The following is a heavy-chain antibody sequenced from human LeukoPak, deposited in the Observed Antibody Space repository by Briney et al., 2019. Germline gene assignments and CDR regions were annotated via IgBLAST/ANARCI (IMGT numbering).Heavy chain of an antibody. D-gene: IGHD2/OR15-2a*01. CDR3: ARVSNFYYYMDV. CDR2: IYHSGST. J-gene: IGHJ6*03. Sequence: SETLSLTCAVSGDSISYSNNNNNWWSWVRQPPGKGLEWIGEIYHSGSTNYNPSLKSRVTISVDKSKDHFSLRLSSVTAADTALYYCARVSNFYYYMDVWGKGTTVTVAS. CDR1: GDSISYSNNNNNW. V-gene: IGHV4-4*02.